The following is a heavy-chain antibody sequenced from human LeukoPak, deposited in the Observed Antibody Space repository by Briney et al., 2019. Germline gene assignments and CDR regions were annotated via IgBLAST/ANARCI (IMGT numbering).Heavy chain of an antibody. D-gene: IGHD3-10*01. CDR2: IYYSGST. V-gene: IGHV4-39*07. CDR3: ARGGYYGSGNDFRFDP. J-gene: IGHJ5*02. CDR1: GDSISSISHY. Sequence: SETLSLTCTVSGDSISSISHYWGWIRQPPGKGLEWIGSIYYSGSTYYNPSLKSRVTISVDTSKNQFSLKLSSVTAADTAVYYCARGGYYGSGNDFRFDPWGQGTLVTVSS.